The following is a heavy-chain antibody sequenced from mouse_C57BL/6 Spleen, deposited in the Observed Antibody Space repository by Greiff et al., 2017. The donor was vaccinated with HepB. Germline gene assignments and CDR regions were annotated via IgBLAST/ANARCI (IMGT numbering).Heavy chain of an antibody. Sequence: DVMLVESGGGLVKPGGSLKLSCAASGFTFSSYTMSWVRQTPEKRLEWVATISGGGGNTYYPDSVKGRFTISRDNAKNTLYLQMSSLRSEDTALYYCARHPYGSSHYYAMDYWGQGTSVTVSS. V-gene: IGHV5-9*01. CDR1: GFTFSSYT. CDR3: ARHPYGSSHYYAMDY. D-gene: IGHD1-1*01. CDR2: ISGGGGNT. J-gene: IGHJ4*01.